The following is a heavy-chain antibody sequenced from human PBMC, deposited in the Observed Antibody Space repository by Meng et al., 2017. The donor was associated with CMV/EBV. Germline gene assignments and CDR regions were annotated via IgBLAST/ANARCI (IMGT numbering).Heavy chain of an antibody. CDR1: GFTFSSYS. CDR3: ARGRANTFMWVERLPYCSGGSCYDPYYYYYGMDV. J-gene: IGHJ6*02. V-gene: IGHV3-21*01. Sequence: GGSLRLSCAASGFTFSSYSMNWVRQAPGKGLEWVSSISSSSSYIYYADSVKGRFTISRDNATNSLYLQMNSLRAEDTAVYYCARGRANTFMWVERLPYCSGGSCYDPYYYYYGMDVWGQGTTVTVSS. CDR2: ISSSSSYI. D-gene: IGHD2-15*01.